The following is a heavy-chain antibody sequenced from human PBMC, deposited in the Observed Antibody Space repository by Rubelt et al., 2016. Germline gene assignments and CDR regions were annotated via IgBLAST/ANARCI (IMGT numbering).Heavy chain of an antibody. J-gene: IGHJ4*02. Sequence: QVQLVQSGAEVKKPGASVKVSCKASGYTFTGYYMHWVRQAPGQGLEWMGWINPNSGGTNYAQKVRGRVTMTRDTSISPTYMGLSRRRFDDTAVYYCARFAIGGHSSGYLFDYWGQGTLVTVSS. CDR1: GYTFTGYY. V-gene: IGHV1-2*02. CDR2: INPNSGGT. D-gene: IGHD3-22*01. CDR3: ARFAIGGHSSGYLFDY.